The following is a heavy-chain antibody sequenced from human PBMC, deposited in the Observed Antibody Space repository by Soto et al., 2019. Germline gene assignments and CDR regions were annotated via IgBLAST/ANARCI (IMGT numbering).Heavy chain of an antibody. CDR3: AKDVGQQLVLNYGMDV. CDR1: GFTFRSFG. D-gene: IGHD6-13*01. Sequence: QVQLVESGGGVIQPGTSLSLSCGSSGFTFRSFGMYWVRQAPDKGLEWVAVVSYDGNHKYYADSVKGRFTVSRDNAKNMLSLQMNSLRGEDTAVYYCAKDVGQQLVLNYGMDVWGQGTTVTVSS. CDR2: VSYDGNHK. J-gene: IGHJ6*02. V-gene: IGHV3-30*18.